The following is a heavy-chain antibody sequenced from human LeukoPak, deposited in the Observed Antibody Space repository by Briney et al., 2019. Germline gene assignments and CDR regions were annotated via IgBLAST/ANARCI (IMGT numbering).Heavy chain of an antibody. CDR1: GYTFTGYY. J-gene: IGHJ4*02. CDR2: INPNSGDT. D-gene: IGHD3-22*01. Sequence: GASVKVSCKASGYTFTGYYMHWVRQAPEQGLEWMGWINPNSGDTKIAQKFQGRVTMTRDTSISTAYMELSSLISDDTAVYYCARGPNYYDSSGFHYRDWGQGTLVTVSS. V-gene: IGHV1-2*02. CDR3: ARGPNYYDSSGFHYRD.